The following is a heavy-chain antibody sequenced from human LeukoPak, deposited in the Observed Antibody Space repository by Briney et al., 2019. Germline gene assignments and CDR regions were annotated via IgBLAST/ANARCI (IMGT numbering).Heavy chain of an antibody. CDR2: ISGGGGST. J-gene: IGHJ5*02. CDR1: GFTFTSCS. V-gene: IGHV3-23*01. Sequence: GGSLRLSCAASGFTFTSCSMNWVRQAPGKGLEWVSTISGGGGSTYYADSVKGRFTISRDNSKNTLYLQVNSLRAEDTAVYYCAKGLEYYDFWSGYSIGGNWFDPWGQGTLVTVSS. CDR3: AKGLEYYDFWSGYSIGGNWFDP. D-gene: IGHD3-3*01.